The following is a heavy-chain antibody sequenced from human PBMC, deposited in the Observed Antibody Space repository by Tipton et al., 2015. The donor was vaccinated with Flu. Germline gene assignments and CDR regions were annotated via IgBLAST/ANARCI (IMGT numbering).Heavy chain of an antibody. CDR3: ARDVIGWSGWSLDS. D-gene: IGHD6-19*01. J-gene: IGHJ5*01. Sequence: SLRLSCAASGFPFRNYAMSWVRQAPGKGLEWVSAISGSGGSTYSADAVKGRFIVSKDDSRNTFYLQMNSLRVEDTATYYCARDVIGWSGWSLDSWGQGTLVVVSS. CDR2: ISGSGGST. CDR1: GFPFRNYA. V-gene: IGHV3-23*01.